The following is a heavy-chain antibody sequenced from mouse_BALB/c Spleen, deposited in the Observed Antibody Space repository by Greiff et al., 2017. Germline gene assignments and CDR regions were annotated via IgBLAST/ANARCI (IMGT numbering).Heavy chain of an antibody. Sequence: VKVVESGPGLVQPSQSLSITCTVSGFSLTSYGVHWVRQSPGKGLEWLGVIWSGGSTDYNAAFISRLSISKDNSKSQVFFKMNSLQANDTAIYYCAREERFYYAMDYWGQGTSVTVSS. J-gene: IGHJ4*01. CDR1: GFSLTSYG. CDR2: IWSGGST. CDR3: AREERFYYAMDY. V-gene: IGHV2-2*02.